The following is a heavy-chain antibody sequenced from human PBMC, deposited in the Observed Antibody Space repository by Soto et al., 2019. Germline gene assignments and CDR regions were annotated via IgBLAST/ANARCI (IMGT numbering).Heavy chain of an antibody. J-gene: IGHJ6*02. CDR2: IIPIFSTP. D-gene: IGHD3-3*02. CDR1: GGTFGNSA. CDR3: ARDKGRQQLGGNYYYGIDV. V-gene: IGHV1-69*12. Sequence: QVQLVQSGAAVKKPGSSVTVSCKASGGTFGNSAISWVRQAPGQGLEWMGGIIPIFSTPDYAQKFQGRVTITADESTTTAYMELPSLKSEDTAVYYCARDKGRQQLGGNYYYGIDVWGQGTTVTVSS.